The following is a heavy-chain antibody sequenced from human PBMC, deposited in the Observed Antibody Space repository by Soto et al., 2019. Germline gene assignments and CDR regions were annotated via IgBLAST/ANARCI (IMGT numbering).Heavy chain of an antibody. D-gene: IGHD3-16*01. V-gene: IGHV3-7*04. CDR3: ARGAFPTWGTSPLGN. Sequence: EVQLVESGGGLVQPGGSLRLSCAASGFTFTSYWMTWVRQAPGKGLEWVANIKQDRGEKYYVCSVKGRFTISRDNAETSLYLQLASLRAEDAAVYYWARGAFPTWGTSPLGNWCQGTRVTVSS. CDR1: GFTFTSYW. J-gene: IGHJ4*02. CDR2: IKQDRGEK.